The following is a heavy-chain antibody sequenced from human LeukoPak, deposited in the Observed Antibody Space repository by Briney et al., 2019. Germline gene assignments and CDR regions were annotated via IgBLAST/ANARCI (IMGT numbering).Heavy chain of an antibody. Sequence: ASVKVSCKASGYTFASYHMHWVRQAPGQGLEWMGIINPSGGSTSYAQKFQGRIAMTRDTSTSTVYMVLSSLRSEDTAVYYCARAYDMIDYWGQGTLVTVSS. J-gene: IGHJ4*02. CDR3: ARAYDMIDY. CDR2: INPSGGST. CDR1: GYTFASYH. V-gene: IGHV1-46*01. D-gene: IGHD3-9*01.